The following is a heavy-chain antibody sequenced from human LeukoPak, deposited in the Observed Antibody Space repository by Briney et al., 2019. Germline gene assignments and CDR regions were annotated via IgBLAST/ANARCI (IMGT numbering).Heavy chain of an antibody. CDR1: GGTFSSYA. V-gene: IGHV1-69*06. D-gene: IGHD3-10*01. CDR2: IIPIFGTA. Sequence: SVKVSCKASGGTFSSYAISWVRQAPGQGLEWMGGIIPIFGTANYAQKFQGRVTITADKSTSTVYMELSSLRSEDTAVYYCARDLPSGRPGFDPWGQGTLVTVSS. J-gene: IGHJ5*02. CDR3: ARDLPSGRPGFDP.